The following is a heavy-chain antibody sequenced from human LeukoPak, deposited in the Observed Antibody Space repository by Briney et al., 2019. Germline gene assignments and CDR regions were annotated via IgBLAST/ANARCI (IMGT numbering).Heavy chain of an antibody. CDR3: AKGAYGDPFAEYFQH. V-gene: IGHV3-23*01. D-gene: IGHD4-17*01. CDR2: ISGSGGST. J-gene: IGHJ1*01. Sequence: GGSLRLSCAASGFTFSSYAMRWVRQAPGKGLEWVSAISGSGGSTYYADSVKGRFTISRDNSKNTLYLQMNSLRAEDTAVYYCAKGAYGDPFAEYFQHWGQGTLVTVSS. CDR1: GFTFSSYA.